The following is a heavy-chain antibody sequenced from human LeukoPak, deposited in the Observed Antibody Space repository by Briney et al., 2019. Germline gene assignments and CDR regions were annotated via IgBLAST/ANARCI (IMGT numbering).Heavy chain of an antibody. V-gene: IGHV4-59*12. Sequence: SETLSLTCTVSGGSISSYYWSWIRQPPGKGLEWIGYIYYSGSTNYNPSLKSRVTISVDTSKNQFSLKLSSVTAADTAVYYCARETRSRGYDSSGYYFYWGQGTLVTVSS. CDR3: ARETRSRGYDSSGYYFY. CDR1: GGSISSYY. D-gene: IGHD3-22*01. CDR2: IYYSGST. J-gene: IGHJ4*02.